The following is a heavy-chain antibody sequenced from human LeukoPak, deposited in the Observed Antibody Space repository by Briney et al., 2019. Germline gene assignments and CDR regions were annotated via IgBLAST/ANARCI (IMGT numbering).Heavy chain of an antibody. D-gene: IGHD4/OR15-4a*01. Sequence: GGSLRLSCAASGFTFSSYAMSWVRQAPGKGLEWVSAISYSVDNTYYADSVKGRFTISRDNSKNTLYLQMSSLRAEDTAVYYCAKDDYGYWFDPWGQGTLVTVSS. V-gene: IGHV3-23*01. CDR2: ISYSVDNT. CDR3: AKDDYGYWFDP. J-gene: IGHJ5*02. CDR1: GFTFSSYA.